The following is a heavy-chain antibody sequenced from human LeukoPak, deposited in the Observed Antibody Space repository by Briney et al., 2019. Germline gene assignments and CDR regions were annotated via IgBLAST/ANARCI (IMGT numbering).Heavy chain of an antibody. V-gene: IGHV3-48*03. J-gene: IGHJ4*02. D-gene: IGHD6-19*01. CDR2: ISSSGSTI. CDR1: GFTFSSYE. Sequence: GGSLRLSCAASGFTFSSYEMNWVRQAPGKGLEWVSYISSSGSTIYYADSVKGRFTISRDNAKNSLYLQMNSLRAEDTAVYYCARSSGWYWYFDYWGQGTLVTASS. CDR3: ARSSGWYWYFDY.